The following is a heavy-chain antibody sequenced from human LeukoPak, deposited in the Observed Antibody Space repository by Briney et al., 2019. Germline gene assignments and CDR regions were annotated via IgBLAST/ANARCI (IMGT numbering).Heavy chain of an antibody. CDR2: IIPILGIA. CDR3: ATLGGYSYGEEWYFDY. CDR1: GGTFSSYA. D-gene: IGHD5-18*01. Sequence: SVKVSCKASGGTFSSYAISWVRQAPGQGLEWMGRIIPILGIANYAQKFQGRVTITADKSTSIAYMELSSLRSEDTAVYYCATLGGYSYGEEWYFDYWGQGTLVTVSS. J-gene: IGHJ4*02. V-gene: IGHV1-69*04.